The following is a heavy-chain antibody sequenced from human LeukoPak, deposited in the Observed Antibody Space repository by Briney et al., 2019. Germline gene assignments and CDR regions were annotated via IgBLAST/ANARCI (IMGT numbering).Heavy chain of an antibody. V-gene: IGHV3-23*01. Sequence: GGSLRLSCAASGFTFGSYAMSWVRQAPGKGLEWVSAISGSGGSTYYADSVKGRFTISRDNSKNTLYLQMNSLRAEDTAVYYCAKDQYYYDSSGYYFDYWGQGTLVTVSS. CDR2: ISGSGGST. D-gene: IGHD3-22*01. J-gene: IGHJ4*02. CDR3: AKDQYYYDSSGYYFDY. CDR1: GFTFGSYA.